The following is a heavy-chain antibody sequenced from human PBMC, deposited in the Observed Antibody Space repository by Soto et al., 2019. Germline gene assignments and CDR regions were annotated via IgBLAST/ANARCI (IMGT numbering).Heavy chain of an antibody. CDR1: GFTFSTYW. Sequence: EVQLVESGGDLVQPGGSLRLSCAASGFTFSTYWMHWVRQAPGKGLLWVSRIKTDGTYATYADSVKGRFTISRDNAKNTLYLQMKSLIVEDAAVYYCAAGGSGYYANWGQGTLVTVSS. V-gene: IGHV3-74*01. CDR3: AAGGSGYYAN. CDR2: IKTDGTYA. D-gene: IGHD3-22*01. J-gene: IGHJ4*02.